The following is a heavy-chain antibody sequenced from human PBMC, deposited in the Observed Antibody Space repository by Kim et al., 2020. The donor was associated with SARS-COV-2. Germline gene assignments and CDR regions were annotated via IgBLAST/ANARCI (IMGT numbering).Heavy chain of an antibody. Sequence: GGSLRLSCAASGFTFSSYAMNWVRQAPGEGLEWVSAISGSGTNTFYGDSVKGRFTFSRDNSKNTVYLQMNSLRAEDTAIYYCTLLTGHFGYADYWGPGTLVTVSS. CDR1: GFTFSSYA. CDR3: TLLTGHFGYADY. D-gene: IGHD1-26*01. CDR2: ISGSGTNT. V-gene: IGHV3-23*02. J-gene: IGHJ4*02.